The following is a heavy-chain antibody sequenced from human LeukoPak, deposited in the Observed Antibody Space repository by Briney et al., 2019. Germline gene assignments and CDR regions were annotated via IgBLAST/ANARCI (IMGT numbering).Heavy chain of an antibody. V-gene: IGHV1-18*01. CDR3: ATQLGFDWLLYSPAEYFQH. J-gene: IGHJ1*01. Sequence: ASVKVSCKASGYTFTNYGISWVRQAPGQGLEWMGWISTYNGNTNSAQRLQGRVTMTTDTSTSTAYMELRSLRSDDTAVYYCATQLGFDWLLYSPAEYFQHWGQGTLVTVSS. CDR1: GYTFTNYG. D-gene: IGHD3-9*01. CDR2: ISTYNGNT.